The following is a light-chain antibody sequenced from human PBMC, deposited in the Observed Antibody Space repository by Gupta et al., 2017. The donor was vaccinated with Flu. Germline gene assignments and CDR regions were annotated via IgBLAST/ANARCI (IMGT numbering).Light chain of an antibody. J-gene: IGLJ3*02. V-gene: IGLV6-57*01. CDR3: QSYDSTYWV. CDR2: ESD. CDR1: SGSIASNF. Sequence: TVTISWTRSSGSIASNFVQWYQQRPGRSPTPLIYESDLRASGVPERFSGSIDRSSNSASLTILGRQHEDEADYYCQSYDSTYWVFGGGTKVTVL.